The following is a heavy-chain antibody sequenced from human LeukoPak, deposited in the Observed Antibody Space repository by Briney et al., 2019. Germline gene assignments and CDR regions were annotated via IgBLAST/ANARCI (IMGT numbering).Heavy chain of an antibody. CDR3: ARGSSSHAGAFDI. CDR1: GGTFSSYA. V-gene: IGHV1-69*13. Sequence: SVKVSCKASGGTFSSYAISWVRQAPGQGLEWVGGIIPIFGTANYAQKFQGRVTITADESTSTAYMELSSLRSEDTAVYYCARGSSSHAGAFDIWGQGTMVTVSS. D-gene: IGHD6-6*01. J-gene: IGHJ3*02. CDR2: IIPIFGTA.